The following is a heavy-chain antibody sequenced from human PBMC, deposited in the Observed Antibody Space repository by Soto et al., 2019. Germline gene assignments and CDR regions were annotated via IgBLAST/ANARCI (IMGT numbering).Heavy chain of an antibody. V-gene: IGHV3-21*01. CDR3: AREETAWPLAYGLDV. CDR1: GFSFSTYS. D-gene: IGHD2-21*02. CDR2: IGRRSDI. Sequence: GGSLRLSCEASGFSFSTYSMHWVRQAPGKGLEWVSSIGRRSDIYYADSVKGRFTISRDNAKDSVSLQMNSLRDEDTAVYYCAREETAWPLAYGLDVWGQGTTVTVSS. J-gene: IGHJ6*02.